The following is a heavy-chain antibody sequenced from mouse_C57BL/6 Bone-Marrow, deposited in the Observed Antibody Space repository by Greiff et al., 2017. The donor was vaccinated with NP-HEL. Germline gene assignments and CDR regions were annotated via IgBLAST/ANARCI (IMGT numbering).Heavy chain of an antibody. V-gene: IGHV5-4*03. J-gene: IGHJ3*01. CDR1: GFTFSSYA. CDR2: ISDGGSYT. Sequence: DVMLVESGGGLVKPGGSLKLSCAASGFTFSSYAMSWVRQTPEKRLEWVATISDGGSYTYYPDNVKGRFTISRDNAKNNLYLQMSHLKSEDTAMYYCARGPTPGFAYWGQGTLVTVSA. CDR3: ARGPTPGFAY. D-gene: IGHD2-10*01.